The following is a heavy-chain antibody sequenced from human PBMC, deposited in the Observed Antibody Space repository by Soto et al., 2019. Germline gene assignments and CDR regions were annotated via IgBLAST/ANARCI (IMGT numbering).Heavy chain of an antibody. J-gene: IGHJ4*02. D-gene: IGHD5-12*01. CDR3: ARGVEMATITSGYFDY. Sequence: SETLSLTCAVYGGSFSGYYWSWIRQPPGKGLGWIGEINHSGSTNYNPSLKSRVTISVDTSKNQFSLKLSSVTAADTAVYYCARGVEMATITSGYFDYWGQGTLVTVSS. V-gene: IGHV4-34*01. CDR1: GGSFSGYY. CDR2: INHSGST.